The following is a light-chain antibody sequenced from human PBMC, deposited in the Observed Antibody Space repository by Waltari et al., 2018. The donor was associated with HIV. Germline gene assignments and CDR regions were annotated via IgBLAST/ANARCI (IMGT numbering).Light chain of an antibody. CDR1: TSDVGYYDL. Sequence: QSALSHPASVSGSLVQSITLSSTGTTSDVGYYDLVSWYQQHPGKAPKIIIYEVNKRPPGASNRMSGSKSGNTASLTISGLQAEDEADYYCCSYSDRRIYVFGSGTRVSAL. J-gene: IGLJ1*01. V-gene: IGLV2-23*02. CDR2: EVN. CDR3: CSYSDRRIYV.